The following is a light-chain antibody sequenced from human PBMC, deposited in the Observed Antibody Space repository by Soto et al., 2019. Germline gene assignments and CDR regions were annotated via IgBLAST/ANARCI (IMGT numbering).Light chain of an antibody. CDR3: QQYDSYST. CDR2: NAS. CDR1: QSIRSW. J-gene: IGKJ4*01. V-gene: IGKV1-5*03. Sequence: DIQMTQFPSTLSASVGDRVTITCRASQSIRSWLAWYQQKPGKAPNLLIYNASSLPSGVTSRFSGSGYGTEFTLTISSLHPDDIATYYCQQYDSYSTFGGGTKVQIK.